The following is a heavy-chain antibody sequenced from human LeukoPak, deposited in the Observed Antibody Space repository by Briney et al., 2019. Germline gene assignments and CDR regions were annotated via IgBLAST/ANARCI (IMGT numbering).Heavy chain of an antibody. D-gene: IGHD7-27*01. V-gene: IGHV4-31*03. CDR2: IYYSGTT. CDR1: GGSISSGGYY. CDR3: ARGSTGDTSNN. J-gene: IGHJ4*02. Sequence: SETLSLTCTVSGGSISSGGYYWSWIRQLPGKGLEWIGYIYYSGTTSYNPSLKSRLTISLDTSENQFSLKLSSVTAADTAVYYCARGSTGDTSNNWGQGILVTVSS.